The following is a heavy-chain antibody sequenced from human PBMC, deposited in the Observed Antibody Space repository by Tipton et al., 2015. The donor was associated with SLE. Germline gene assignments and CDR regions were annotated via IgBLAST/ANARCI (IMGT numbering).Heavy chain of an antibody. CDR2: IKSKTDGGTT. CDR1: GFTFSNAW. J-gene: IGHJ4*02. Sequence: SLRLSCAASGFTFSNAWMSWVRQAPGKGLEWVGRIKSKTDGGTTDYAAPVKGRFTISRDDSKNTMCLQMNSLKTEDTAVFYCTTDPARTGRGGYWGQGTLVTVSS. D-gene: IGHD1-1*01. CDR3: TTDPARTGRGGY. V-gene: IGHV3-15*01.